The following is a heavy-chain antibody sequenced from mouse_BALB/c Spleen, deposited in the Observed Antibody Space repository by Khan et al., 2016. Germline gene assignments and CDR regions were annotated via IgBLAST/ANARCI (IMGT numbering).Heavy chain of an antibody. V-gene: IGHV14-3*02. CDR1: GFSITDTY. D-gene: IGHD2-10*01. CDR2: IDPASDNT. Sequence: EVKLLESGAELVKPGASVKLSCTASGFSITDTYIHWVKQRPEQGLEWIGRIDPASDNTKYDPKFQGTATMTLDTSSNTAYLRFSSLTFEDTAVYYCARAYYGNCWGQGTSLTVSS. CDR3: ARAYYGNC. J-gene: IGHJ2*02.